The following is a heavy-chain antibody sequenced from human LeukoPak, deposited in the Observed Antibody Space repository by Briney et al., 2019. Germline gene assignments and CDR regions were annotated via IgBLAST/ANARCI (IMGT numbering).Heavy chain of an antibody. Sequence: PGGSLRLSCAASGFTFSSYWMSWLRQAPGKGLERVANIKQDGSEKYYVDSVKGRFTIFRDNAKNSLYMQMNSLRAEDTAVYYCARAGMAVAYYFEYWGQGTLVTVSS. CDR2: IKQDGSEK. CDR3: ARAGMAVAYYFEY. D-gene: IGHD6-19*01. J-gene: IGHJ4*02. CDR1: GFTFSSYW. V-gene: IGHV3-7*01.